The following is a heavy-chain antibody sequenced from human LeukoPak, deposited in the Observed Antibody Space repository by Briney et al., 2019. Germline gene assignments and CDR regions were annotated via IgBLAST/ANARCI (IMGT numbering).Heavy chain of an antibody. D-gene: IGHD2-2*02. V-gene: IGHV3-53*01. CDR1: GFTVSSNY. J-gene: IGHJ4*02. Sequence: GGSLRLSCAASGFTVSSNYMSWVRQAPGKGLEWVSVIYSGGSTYYADSVKGRFTISRHNSKNTLYLQMNSLRAEDTAVYYCAKSNTKYCSSTSCYIDYWGQGTLVTVSS. CDR2: IYSGGST. CDR3: AKSNTKYCSSTSCYIDY.